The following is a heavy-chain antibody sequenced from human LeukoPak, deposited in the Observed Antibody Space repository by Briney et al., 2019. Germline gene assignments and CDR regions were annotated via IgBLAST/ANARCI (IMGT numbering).Heavy chain of an antibody. Sequence: GGSLRLSCAASGFTFSSYAMHWVRQAPGKGLEYVSAISSNGGSTYYANSVKGRFTISRGNSKNTLYLQMGSLRAEDMAVYYCARSRGYSYGYFDYWGQGTLVTVSS. D-gene: IGHD5-18*01. CDR2: ISSNGGST. V-gene: IGHV3-64*01. CDR3: ARSRGYSYGYFDY. J-gene: IGHJ4*02. CDR1: GFTFSSYA.